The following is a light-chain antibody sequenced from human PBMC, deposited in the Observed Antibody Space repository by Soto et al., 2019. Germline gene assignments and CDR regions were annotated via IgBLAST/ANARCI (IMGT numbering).Light chain of an antibody. CDR1: SSDVGGYNY. CDR2: EVS. V-gene: IGLV2-8*01. J-gene: IGLJ2*01. CDR3: SSYAGSNNVV. Sequence: QSALTQPPSASGSPGQSVTISCTGTSSDVGGYNYVSWYQQYPDKAPKLMIYEVSKRPSGVPDRFSGSKSGNTASLTVSGLQAEDEADYYCSSYAGSNNVVFGGGTKLTVL.